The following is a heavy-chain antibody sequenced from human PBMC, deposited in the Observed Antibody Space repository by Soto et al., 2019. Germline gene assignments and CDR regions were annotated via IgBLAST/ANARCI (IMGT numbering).Heavy chain of an antibody. CDR3: ARGGWELADDAFVI. J-gene: IGHJ3*02. D-gene: IGHD1-26*01. CDR2: ISSSSSTI. V-gene: IGHV3-48*02. Sequence: GGSLRLSCAASGFTFSSYSMNWARQAPGKGLEWVSYISSSSSTIYYADSVKGRFTISRDNAKNSLYLQMNSLRDELTAVYYCARGGWELADDAFVIWGQGTMVTVSS. CDR1: GFTFSSYS.